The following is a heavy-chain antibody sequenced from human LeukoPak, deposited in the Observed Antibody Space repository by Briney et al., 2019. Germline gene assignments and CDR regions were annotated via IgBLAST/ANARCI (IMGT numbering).Heavy chain of an antibody. CDR2: ISYDGSNK. D-gene: IGHD1-14*01. CDR3: ATPTGLGYYYGMDV. Sequence: PPGGSLRLSCAASGFTFSSYGMHWVRQAPGKGLEWVAVISYDGSNKYYADSVKGRFTISRDNSKNTLYLQMNSLRAEDTAVYYCATPTGLGYYYGMDVWGQGTTVTVSS. V-gene: IGHV3-30*03. CDR1: GFTFSSYG. J-gene: IGHJ6*02.